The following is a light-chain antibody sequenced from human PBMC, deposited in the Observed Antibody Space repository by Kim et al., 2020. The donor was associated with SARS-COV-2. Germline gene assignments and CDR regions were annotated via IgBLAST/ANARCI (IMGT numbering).Light chain of an antibody. V-gene: IGLV2-14*03. Sequence: GQSLTISCTGTSSAVGYSNSVSWYQQHPGKAPKLIMYDVSERASGVSNRFSGSQSGNTASLTISGLRAEDEADYYCSSHTTSSTYVFGSGTRVTVL. J-gene: IGLJ1*01. CDR2: DVS. CDR1: SSAVGYSNS. CDR3: SSHTTSSTYV.